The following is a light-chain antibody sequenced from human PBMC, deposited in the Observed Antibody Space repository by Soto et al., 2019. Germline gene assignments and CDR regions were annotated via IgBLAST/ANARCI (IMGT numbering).Light chain of an antibody. J-gene: IGKJ1*01. V-gene: IGKV1-5*01. CDR2: DAS. Sequence: GVRVTITCRASQSISSWLAWYQQKPGKAPKLLIYDASSLESGVPSRFSGSGSGTEFTLTISSLQPDDFATYYCQQYNSYSQTFGQGTKVDI. CDR3: QQYNSYSQT. CDR1: QSISSW.